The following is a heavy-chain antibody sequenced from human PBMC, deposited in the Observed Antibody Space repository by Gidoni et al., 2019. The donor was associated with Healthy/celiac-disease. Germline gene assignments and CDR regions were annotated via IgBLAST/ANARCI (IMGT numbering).Heavy chain of an antibody. CDR3: ARESNWNYET. J-gene: IGHJ5*02. D-gene: IGHD1-7*01. Sequence: QVQLVQSGSEVKKPWSSVKVSFQSSGCTFSSYAISWVRQAPGQGIEWMGRIIPILGIAKYEKKLQGRVTSNADKSTSTAYMELSRLRSEDMDVYYCARESNWNYETWGQGTLVTVSS. V-gene: IGHV1-69*04. CDR2: IIPILGIA. CDR1: GCTFSSYA.